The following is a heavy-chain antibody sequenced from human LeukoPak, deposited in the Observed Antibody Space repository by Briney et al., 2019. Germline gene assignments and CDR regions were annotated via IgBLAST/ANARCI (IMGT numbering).Heavy chain of an antibody. V-gene: IGHV3-53*01. CDR3: ARTLQLWSHALDY. Sequence: GGSLRLSCAASGFTVSSNYMSWVRQAPGKGLEWVSVIYSGGTTYYADSVKGRFTISRDNSKNTLYLQMNSLRAEDTAVYYCARTLQLWSHALDYWGQGTLVTVSS. CDR1: GFTVSSNY. D-gene: IGHD5-18*01. J-gene: IGHJ4*02. CDR2: IYSGGTT.